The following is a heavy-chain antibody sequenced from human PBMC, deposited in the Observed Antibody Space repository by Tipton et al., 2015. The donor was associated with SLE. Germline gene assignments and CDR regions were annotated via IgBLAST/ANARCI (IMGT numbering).Heavy chain of an antibody. CDR1: GGSIRSHF. CDR2: IYYSGST. V-gene: IGHV4-59*11. Sequence: TLSLTCTVSGGSIRSHFWSWIRQPPGKGLDWIGFIYYSGSTNYNPSLKSRVTISVDTSKNQFSLKLSSVTAADTAVYYCARALRELQGYYYYYMDVWGKGTTVTVSS. D-gene: IGHD1-26*01. J-gene: IGHJ6*03. CDR3: ARALRELQGYYYYYMDV.